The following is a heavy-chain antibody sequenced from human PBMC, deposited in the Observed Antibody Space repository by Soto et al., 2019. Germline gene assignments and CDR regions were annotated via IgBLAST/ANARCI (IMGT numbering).Heavy chain of an antibody. D-gene: IGHD2-8*01. V-gene: IGHV3-7*01. CDR1: VFTFSSYW. CDR2: INQGGSEK. Sequence: GGSLRLSCAASVFTFSSYWMSWVRQAPGKGLEWVANINQGGSEKYYVDSVKGRFTISRDNAKNSLYLQVNSLRAEDTAVYYCARDGVEAGLYLDNWGQGTLVTVSS. J-gene: IGHJ4*02. CDR3: ARDGVEAGLYLDN.